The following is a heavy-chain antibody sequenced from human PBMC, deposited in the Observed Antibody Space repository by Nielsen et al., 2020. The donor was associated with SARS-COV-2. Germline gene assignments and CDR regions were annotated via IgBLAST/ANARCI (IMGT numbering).Heavy chain of an antibody. D-gene: IGHD5-18*01. CDR2: INPNSGGT. J-gene: IGHJ4*02. V-gene: IGHV1-2*02. CDR3: ARGYSYGTGSPFDY. Sequence: ASVKVSCKASGYTFTGYYMHWVRQAPGQGLEWMGWINPNSGGTNYAQKFQGRVTMTRDTSISTAYMELSRLRSDDTAVYYCARGYSYGTGSPFDYWGQGTLVTVSS. CDR1: GYTFTGYY.